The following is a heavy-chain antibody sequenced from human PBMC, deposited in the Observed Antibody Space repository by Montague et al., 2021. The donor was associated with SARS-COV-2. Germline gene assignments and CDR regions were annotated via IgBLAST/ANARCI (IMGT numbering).Heavy chain of an antibody. D-gene: IGHD3-9*01. CDR3: AGRLGYFDWLFRSDWSDAFDI. V-gene: IGHV4-34*01. CDR2: IHLCGST. Sequence: SETLSLTCAVYGGSFSGYYCCWIRLPPATGLELKWEIHLCGSTNYNSSPKSRGPITVDTSKNQFSLKLSFVTAADTAVYYCAGRLGYFDWLFRSDWSDAFDIWGQGTMVTVSS. J-gene: IGHJ3*02. CDR1: GGSFSGYY.